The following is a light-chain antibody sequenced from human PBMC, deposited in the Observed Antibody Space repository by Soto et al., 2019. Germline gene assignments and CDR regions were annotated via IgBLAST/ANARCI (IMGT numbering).Light chain of an antibody. CDR1: QSVSSSY. Sequence: EIVLTQSPGTLSLSPGERATLSCRASQSVSSSYLAWYQQKPGQAPRLLIYDASSRGTGIPDRFSGSGSGTDFTLTSNRLEPEDCAVYYCQQYGDSLTWTVGQGTKVDIK. CDR2: DAS. V-gene: IGKV3-20*01. CDR3: QQYGDSLTWT. J-gene: IGKJ1*01.